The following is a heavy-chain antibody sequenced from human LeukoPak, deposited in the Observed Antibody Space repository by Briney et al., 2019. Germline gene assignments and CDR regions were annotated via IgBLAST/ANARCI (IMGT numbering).Heavy chain of an antibody. CDR2: INHSGST. V-gene: IGHV4-34*01. Sequence: SETLSLTCAVYGGSFSGYYWSWIRQPPGKGLEWIGEINHSGSTNYNPSLKSRVTISVGTSKNQFSLKLNSVTAADTAVYYCARSNSPLGGNWFDPWGQGTLVTVSS. CDR3: ARSNSPLGGNWFDP. J-gene: IGHJ5*02. CDR1: GGSFSGYY. D-gene: IGHD3-16*01.